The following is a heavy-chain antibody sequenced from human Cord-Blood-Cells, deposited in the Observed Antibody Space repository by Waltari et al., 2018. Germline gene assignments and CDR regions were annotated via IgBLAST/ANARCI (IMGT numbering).Heavy chain of an antibody. CDR1: GGTVSSYA. Sequence: QVQLVQSGAEVKKPGSSVTVSCKASGGTVSSYAIRWVRQAPGQGLEWMGGIIPIFGTANYAQKFQGRVTITADESTSTAYMELSSLRSEDTAVYYCARPLWESAAAGTWGQGTLVTVSS. J-gene: IGHJ4*02. CDR2: IIPIFGTA. D-gene: IGHD6-13*01. CDR3: ARPLWESAAAGT. V-gene: IGHV1-69*01.